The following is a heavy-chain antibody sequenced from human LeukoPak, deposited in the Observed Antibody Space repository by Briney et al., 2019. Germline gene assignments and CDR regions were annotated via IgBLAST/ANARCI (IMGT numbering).Heavy chain of an antibody. V-gene: IGHV3-64*01. CDR3: ARGGRSATNTWFDY. CDR1: GFTFSSHG. D-gene: IGHD4-11*01. J-gene: IGHJ4*02. CDR2: ISTNGDST. Sequence: GGSLRLSCAASGFTFSSHGMHWVRQAPGKGLEFVSAISTNGDSTFYANSVKGRFTISRDNSENTLYLQMASLRDEDMAVYYCARGGRSATNTWFDYWGQGTLVTVSS.